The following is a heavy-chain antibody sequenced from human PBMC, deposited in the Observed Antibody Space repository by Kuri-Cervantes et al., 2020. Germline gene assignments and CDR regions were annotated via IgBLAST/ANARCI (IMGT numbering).Heavy chain of an antibody. CDR2: IYSGGST. Sequence: GGSLRLSCAASGFTVSSNYMSWVRQAPGKGLEWASVIYSGGSTYYADSVKGRFTISRDNSKNTLYLQMNSLRAEDTAVYYCARDKDSSGWLDYWGQGTLVTVSS. CDR3: ARDKDSSGWLDY. V-gene: IGHV3-53*01. J-gene: IGHJ4*02. CDR1: GFTVSSNY. D-gene: IGHD6-19*01.